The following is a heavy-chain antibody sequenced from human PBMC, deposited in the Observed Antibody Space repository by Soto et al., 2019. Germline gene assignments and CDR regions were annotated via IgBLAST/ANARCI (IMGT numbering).Heavy chain of an antibody. J-gene: IGHJ4*02. CDR3: ARLRVDIWSAAFFDH. CDR2: INAGNGNI. D-gene: IGHD3-3*01. Sequence: QVQFVQSGAEVKRPGASVTVSCETSGYTFTTFAMHWVRQAPGQSLEWMGYINAGNGNIKYAQKFQDRVTITRDTSARTVYMELSRLTSEDTAIYYCARLRVDIWSAAFFDHWGQGTLVTVSS. CDR1: GYTFTTFA. V-gene: IGHV1-3*01.